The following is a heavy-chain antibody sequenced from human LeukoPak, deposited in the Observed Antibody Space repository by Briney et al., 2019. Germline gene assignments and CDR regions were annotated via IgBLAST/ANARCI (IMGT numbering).Heavy chain of an antibody. V-gene: IGHV1-46*01. D-gene: IGHD4-17*01. CDR2: INPSGGST. J-gene: IGHJ4*02. CDR3: ARDSLYGVVDY. CDR1: GYIFTSHF. Sequence: ASVKVSCKTSGYIFTSHFIHWVRQAPGQGLEWMGIINPSGGSTSYAQKFQGRVTMTRDTSTSTVYMYLSSLRSEDTAVYYCARDSLYGVVDYWGQGTLVTVSS.